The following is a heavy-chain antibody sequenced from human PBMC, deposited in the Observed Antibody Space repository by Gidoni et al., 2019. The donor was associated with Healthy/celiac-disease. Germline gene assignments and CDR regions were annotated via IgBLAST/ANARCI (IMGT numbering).Heavy chain of an antibody. Sequence: QVQLVQSGAEVTKPGASVKVSCKASGYTFTSYAMHWVRQAPGQRLEWIGWINAGNGNTKYSQKFQGRVTITRDTSASTAYMELSSLRSEDTAVYYCARDPTAYCGGDCLFQHWGQGTLVTVSS. D-gene: IGHD2-21*02. V-gene: IGHV1-3*01. J-gene: IGHJ1*01. CDR1: GYTFTSYA. CDR2: INAGNGNT. CDR3: ARDPTAYCGGDCLFQH.